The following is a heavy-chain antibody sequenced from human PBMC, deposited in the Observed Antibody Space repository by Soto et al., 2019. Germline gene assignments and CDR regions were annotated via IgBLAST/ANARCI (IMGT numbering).Heavy chain of an antibody. CDR2: IYYSGST. CDR1: GGSISSYY. CDR3: ARLSYCSGGSCYGRYYFDD. D-gene: IGHD2-15*01. Sequence: PSETLSLTCTVSGGSISSYYWSWIRQPPGKGLEWIGYIYYSGSTNYNPSLKSRVTISLDTSKKQFSLKLSSVTAADTAVYYCARLSYCSGGSCYGRYYFDDWGQGTLVTVSS. J-gene: IGHJ4*02. V-gene: IGHV4-59*01.